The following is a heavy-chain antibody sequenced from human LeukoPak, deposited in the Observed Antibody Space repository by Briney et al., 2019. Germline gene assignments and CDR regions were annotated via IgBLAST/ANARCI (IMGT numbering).Heavy chain of an antibody. Sequence: SETLSLTCNGSGDSISSHYWNWIRQPPGKGLEWIGYIYYSGSTNHNPSLKSRVTLTVDTSKNQLSLKLSSVTAADTAVYYCARAGDYSNFDYWGQGTLVTVSS. CDR3: ARAGDYSNFDY. CDR1: GDSISSHY. CDR2: IYYSGST. D-gene: IGHD4-11*01. J-gene: IGHJ4*02. V-gene: IGHV4-59*11.